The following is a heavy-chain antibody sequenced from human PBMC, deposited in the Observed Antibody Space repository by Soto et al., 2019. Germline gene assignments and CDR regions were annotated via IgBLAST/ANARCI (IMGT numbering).Heavy chain of an antibody. J-gene: IGHJ5*02. CDR1: GFTFSSYG. CDR2: IRGSAGNA. Sequence: EVQLLESGGGLVQPGGSLRLSCAGTGFTFSSYGMSWVRQAPGKGLEWVSTIRGSAGNANYADSVKGRFTLSRDDSTNTVHLQMNSLRPDDTAVYYCAKHLWFGESVFDPWGQGTLVVVSS. V-gene: IGHV3-23*01. D-gene: IGHD3-10*01. CDR3: AKHLWFGESVFDP.